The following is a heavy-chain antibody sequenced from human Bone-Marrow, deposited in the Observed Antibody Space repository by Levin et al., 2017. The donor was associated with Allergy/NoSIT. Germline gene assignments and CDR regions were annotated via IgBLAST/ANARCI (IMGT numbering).Heavy chain of an antibody. CDR2: ISYDGSNK. J-gene: IGHJ5*02. V-gene: IGHV3-30*18. CDR3: AKVGSSWYIFDWFDP. CDR1: GFTFSSYG. D-gene: IGHD6-13*01. Sequence: PGGSLRLSCAASGFTFSSYGMHWVRQAPGKGLEWVAVISYDGSNKYYADSVKGRFTISRDNSKNTLYLQMNSLRAEDTAVYYCAKVGSSWYIFDWFDPWGQGTLVTVSS.